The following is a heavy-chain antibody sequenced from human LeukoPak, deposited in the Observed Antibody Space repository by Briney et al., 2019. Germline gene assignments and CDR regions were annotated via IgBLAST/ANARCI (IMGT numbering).Heavy chain of an antibody. CDR3: ARIGGDRDPFDY. Sequence: GGSLRLSCAASGFTFSSYGMHWVRQAPGKGLEWVAVIWYDGSNKYYADSVKGRFTISRDNSENTLYLQMNSLRAEDTAVYYCARIGGDRDPFDYWGQGTLVTVSS. V-gene: IGHV3-33*01. CDR2: IWYDGSNK. J-gene: IGHJ4*02. D-gene: IGHD2-21*02. CDR1: GFTFSSYG.